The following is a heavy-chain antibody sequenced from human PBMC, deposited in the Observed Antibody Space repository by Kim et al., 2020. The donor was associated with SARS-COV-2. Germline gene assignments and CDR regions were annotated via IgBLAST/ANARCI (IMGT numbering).Heavy chain of an antibody. D-gene: IGHD6-13*01. J-gene: IGHJ2*01. V-gene: IGHV1-3*01. Sequence: YSQKFQGRVTITRDTSASTAYMELSSLRSEDTAVYYCAREGSSRVWYFDLWGRGTLVTVSS. CDR3: AREGSSRVWYFDL.